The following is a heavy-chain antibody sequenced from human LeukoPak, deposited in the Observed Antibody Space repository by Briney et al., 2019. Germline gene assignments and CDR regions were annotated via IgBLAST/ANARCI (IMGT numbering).Heavy chain of an antibody. J-gene: IGHJ4*02. CDR1: GYTFTSYG. V-gene: IGHV1-18*01. D-gene: IGHD2-2*01. Sequence: ASVKVSRKASGYTFTSYGISWVRQAPGQGLEWMGWIGAYNGNTNYAQKLQGRVTMTTDTSTSTAYMELRSLRSDDTAVYYCARDGFVVPAAIELDYWGQGTLVTVSS. CDR3: ARDGFVVPAAIELDY. CDR2: IGAYNGNT.